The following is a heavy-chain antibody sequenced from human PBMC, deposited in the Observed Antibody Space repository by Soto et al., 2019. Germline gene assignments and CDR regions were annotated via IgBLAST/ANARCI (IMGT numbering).Heavy chain of an antibody. CDR2: IDGVGTGT. J-gene: IGHJ1*01. CDR1: GFTFTNYG. CDR3: TTVFEH. V-gene: IGHV3-74*01. Sequence: GGSLRLSCVASGFTFTNYGMHWVRQVPGKGLVWVSRIDGVGTGTSYSDSVRGRFTISRDNAENTLHLQMDSLRAEDTAVYYCTTVFEHWGQGTPVTVSS. D-gene: IGHD1-20*01.